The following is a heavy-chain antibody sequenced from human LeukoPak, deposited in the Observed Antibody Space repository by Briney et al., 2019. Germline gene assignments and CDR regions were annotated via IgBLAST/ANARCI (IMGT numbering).Heavy chain of an antibody. CDR3: AKDQGNYYDSSGYPGDY. CDR2: ISSSGSTI. J-gene: IGHJ4*02. D-gene: IGHD3-22*01. CDR1: GFTFSDYY. V-gene: IGHV3-11*01. Sequence: GGSLRLSCAASGFTFSDYYMSWIRQAPGKGLEWVSYISSSGSTIYYADSVKGRFTISRDNAKNSLYLQMNSLRAEDTAVYYCAKDQGNYYDSSGYPGDYWGQGTLVTVSS.